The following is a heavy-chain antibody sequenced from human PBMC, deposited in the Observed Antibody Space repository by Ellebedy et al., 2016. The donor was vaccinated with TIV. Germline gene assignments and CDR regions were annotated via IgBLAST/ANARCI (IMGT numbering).Heavy chain of an antibody. CDR1: GYTFTDYY. Sequence: AASVKVSCKASGYTFTDYYIHWVRQAPGQGLEWMGWINPNSGGTDHVQKFQGRVTMTRDPSISTAYMELSGLRYDDTAVYYCARDLIRLYNWFDPWGQGTLVTVSS. J-gene: IGHJ5*02. V-gene: IGHV1-2*02. D-gene: IGHD3-16*01. CDR3: ARDLIRLYNWFDP. CDR2: INPNSGGT.